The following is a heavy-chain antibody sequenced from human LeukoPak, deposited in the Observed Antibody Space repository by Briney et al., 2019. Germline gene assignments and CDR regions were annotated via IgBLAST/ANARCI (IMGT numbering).Heavy chain of an antibody. Sequence: KPGGSLRLSCAASGFTFSSYSMNWVRQAPGKGLEWVSSISSSSGYIYYADSVKGRFTISRDNAKNSLYLQMNSLRAEDTAVYYCARDFLGAFDIWGQGTMVTVSS. V-gene: IGHV3-21*01. CDR3: ARDFLGAFDI. J-gene: IGHJ3*02. CDR1: GFTFSSYS. D-gene: IGHD2/OR15-2a*01. CDR2: ISSSSGYI.